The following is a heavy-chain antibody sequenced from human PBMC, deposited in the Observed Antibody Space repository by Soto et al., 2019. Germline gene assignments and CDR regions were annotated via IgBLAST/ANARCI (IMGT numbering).Heavy chain of an antibody. D-gene: IGHD2-15*01. J-gene: IGHJ5*02. V-gene: IGHV3-33*01. CDR3: ARDLDWGSCSPNWFDP. CDR2: IWYDGTQK. CDR1: GFTFNTYS. Sequence: GGSLRLSCEASGFTFNTYSLHWVRQPPGKGLEWLAAIWYDGTQKYYADSVKGRFIISRDNSKNTLHLEVNSLRAEDTAVYYCARDLDWGSCSPNWFDPWGQGT.